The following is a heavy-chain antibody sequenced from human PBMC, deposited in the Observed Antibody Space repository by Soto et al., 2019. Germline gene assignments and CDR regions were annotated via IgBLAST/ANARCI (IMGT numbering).Heavy chain of an antibody. CDR1: GYTFTSYD. Sequence: QVQLVQSGAEVKKPGASVKVSCKTSGYTFTSYDISWVRQAPGQGLEWMGWISVYNGNTNYAQKFQGRVTMTTDTSTSTAYMELRSLRSDDTAVYYCARLITMVRVQDYWGQGTLVTVSS. CDR3: ARLITMVRVQDY. D-gene: IGHD3-10*01. V-gene: IGHV1-18*01. J-gene: IGHJ4*02. CDR2: ISVYNGNT.